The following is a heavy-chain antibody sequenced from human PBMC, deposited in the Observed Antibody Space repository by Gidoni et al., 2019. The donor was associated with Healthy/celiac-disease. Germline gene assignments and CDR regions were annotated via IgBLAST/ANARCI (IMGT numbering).Heavy chain of an antibody. CDR2: IDWDDDK. Sequence: QVTLRESGPALVKPTQTLTLTCTFSGFSLSTSGMCVSWIRQPPGKALEWLALIDWDDDKYYSTSLKTRLTISKDTSKNQVVLTMTNMDPVDTATYYCARIRAVEMATIWDYWGQGTLVTVSS. J-gene: IGHJ4*02. CDR1: GFSLSTSGMC. D-gene: IGHD5-12*01. CDR3: ARIRAVEMATIWDY. V-gene: IGHV2-70*01.